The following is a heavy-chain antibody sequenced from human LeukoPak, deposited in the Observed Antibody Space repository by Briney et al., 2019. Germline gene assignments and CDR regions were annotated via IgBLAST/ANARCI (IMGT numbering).Heavy chain of an antibody. CDR1: GFTFSNYG. D-gene: IGHD3-10*02. CDR2: ITGSGGST. J-gene: IGHJ6*04. V-gene: IGHV3-23*01. Sequence: GGTLRLSCAASGFTFSNYGLSWVRQAPGKGLEWVSGITGSGGSTYYADSVKGRFTISRDNSKNTLYLQMNSLRAEDTAVYYCAELGITMIGGVWGKGTTVTISS. CDR3: AELGITMIGGV.